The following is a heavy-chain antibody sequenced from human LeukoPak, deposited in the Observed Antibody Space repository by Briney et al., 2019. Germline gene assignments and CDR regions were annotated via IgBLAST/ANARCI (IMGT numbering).Heavy chain of an antibody. D-gene: IGHD6-19*01. CDR3: AASSGSFDI. V-gene: IGHV1-2*02. J-gene: IGHJ3*02. CDR2: INPNSGGT. CDR1: GYTFTAYY. Sequence: ASVKVPCKASGYTFTAYYIHWVRQAPGQGLEWMGWINPNSGGTNYAQQFQGRVTMTRDTSISTAYMDLSSLRSDDTAVYYCAASSGSFDIWGQGTMVTVSS.